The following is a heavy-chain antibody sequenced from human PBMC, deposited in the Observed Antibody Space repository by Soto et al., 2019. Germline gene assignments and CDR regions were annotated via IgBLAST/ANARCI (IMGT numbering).Heavy chain of an antibody. CDR2: IYYSGST. V-gene: IGHV4-30-4*01. CDR3: ARDPRHYDYVWGTREGADY. J-gene: IGHJ4*02. CDR1: GGSISSGDYY. Sequence: QVQLQESGPGLVKPSQTLSLTCTVSGGSISSGDYYWSWIRQPPGKGLEWIGYIYYSGSTYYNPSLKSRVTISVDTSKNQFSLKLSSVTAADTAVYYCARDPRHYDYVWGTREGADYWGQGTLVTVSS. D-gene: IGHD3-16*01.